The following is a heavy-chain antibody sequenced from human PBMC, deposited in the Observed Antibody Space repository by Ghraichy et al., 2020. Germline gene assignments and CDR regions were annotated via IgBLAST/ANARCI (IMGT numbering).Heavy chain of an antibody. V-gene: IGHV4-34*01. CDR1: GGSFSGYY. D-gene: IGHD3-16*01. Sequence: SETLSLTCAVYGGSFSGYYWSWIRQPPGKGLEWIGEINHSGSTNYNPSLKSRVTISVDMSKNQFSLKLSSVTAADTAVYYCARGVGGAGAFDVWGQGTMVTVSS. CDR2: INHSGST. CDR3: ARGVGGAGAFDV. J-gene: IGHJ3*01.